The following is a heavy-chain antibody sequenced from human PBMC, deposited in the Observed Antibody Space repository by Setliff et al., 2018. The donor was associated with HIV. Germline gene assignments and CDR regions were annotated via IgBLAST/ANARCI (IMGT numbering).Heavy chain of an antibody. CDR2: IRNKANRYST. J-gene: IGHJ4*02. Sequence: GGSLRLSCAASGFTFSDHYMDWVRQAPGKGLEWVGRIRNKANRYSTEYAASVRGRFSISRDDSKNSVYLQMSSLSAEDTAIYYCAKRLAGSNTWYHFDTWGQGTLVTVSS. D-gene: IGHD6-13*01. CDR1: GFTFSDHY. CDR3: AKRLAGSNTWYHFDT. V-gene: IGHV3-72*01.